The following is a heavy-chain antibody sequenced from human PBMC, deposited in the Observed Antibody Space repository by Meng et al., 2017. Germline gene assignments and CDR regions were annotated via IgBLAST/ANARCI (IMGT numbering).Heavy chain of an antibody. CDR3: ARASYYYDSSGYYYEYFDY. V-gene: IGHV3-33*01. CDR1: GFTFSSYG. J-gene: IGHJ4*02. Sequence: GESLKISCAASGFTFSSYGMHWVRQAPGKGLEWVAVIWYDGSNKYYADSVKGRFTISRDNSKNTLYLQMNSLRAEDTAVYYCARASYYYDSSGYYYEYFDYWGQGTLVTVSS. D-gene: IGHD3-22*01. CDR2: IWYDGSNK.